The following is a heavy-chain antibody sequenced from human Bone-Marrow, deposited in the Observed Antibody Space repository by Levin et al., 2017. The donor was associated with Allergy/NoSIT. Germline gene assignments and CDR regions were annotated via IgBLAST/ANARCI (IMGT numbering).Heavy chain of an antibody. D-gene: IGHD3-22*01. V-gene: IGHV3-48*02. Sequence: TGGSLRLSCAASGFIFNSYSMNWVRQAPGKGLEWIAYISSSSGTIYYADSVKGRFTISRDNAKNSLYLQMDSLRDEDTAVYYCAREYFYSDSSAFYSLFDYWGQGTLVTVSS. CDR1: GFIFNSYS. CDR3: AREYFYSDSSAFYSLFDY. CDR2: ISSSSGTI. J-gene: IGHJ4*02.